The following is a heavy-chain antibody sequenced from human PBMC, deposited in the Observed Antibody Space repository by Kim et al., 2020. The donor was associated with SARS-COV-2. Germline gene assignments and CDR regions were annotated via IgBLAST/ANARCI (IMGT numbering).Heavy chain of an antibody. D-gene: IGHD1-26*01. CDR2: IYYSGST. J-gene: IGHJ6*02. V-gene: IGHV4-59*08. Sequence: SETLSLTCTVSGGSISSYYWSWIRQPPGKGLEWIGYIYYSGSTNYNPSLKSRVTISVDTSKNQFSLKLSSVTAADTAVYYCAGLGSLGHYGMDVWGQGTTVTVSS. CDR1: GGSISSYY. CDR3: AGLGSLGHYGMDV.